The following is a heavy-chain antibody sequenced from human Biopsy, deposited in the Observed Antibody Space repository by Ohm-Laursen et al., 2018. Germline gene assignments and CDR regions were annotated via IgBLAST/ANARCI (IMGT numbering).Heavy chain of an antibody. J-gene: IGHJ3*01. CDR2: ASYSGYT. D-gene: IGHD3-3*01. V-gene: IGHV4-59*08. CDR1: DDSIRNIY. Sequence: SDTLSLTCTVSDDSIRNIYWTWIRQPPGQGLEWIGHASYSGYTNYNLSLKSRVTISVDTSKNHFSLNLRSVTAADTAVYSCARLGNFWNAEDGLDLWGLGTMVTVSS. CDR3: ARLGNFWNAEDGLDL.